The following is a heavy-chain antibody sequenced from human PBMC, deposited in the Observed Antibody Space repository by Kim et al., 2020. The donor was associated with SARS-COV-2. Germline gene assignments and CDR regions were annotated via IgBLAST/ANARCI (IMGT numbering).Heavy chain of an antibody. D-gene: IGHD6-13*01. V-gene: IGHV3-43*01. Sequence: YADAVKGRVTISRESNKNSLYLQMNSLKTEDTALYYCAKGRGGIAAALDVWGQGTTVSVSS. CDR3: AKGRGGIAAALDV. J-gene: IGHJ6*02.